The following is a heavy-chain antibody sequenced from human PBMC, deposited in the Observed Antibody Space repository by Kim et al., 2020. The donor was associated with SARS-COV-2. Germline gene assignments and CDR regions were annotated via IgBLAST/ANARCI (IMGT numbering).Heavy chain of an antibody. D-gene: IGHD1-26*01. J-gene: IGHJ4*02. CDR3: ARSVGATYYFDY. Sequence: YYADSGKGRFTISRDNSKNTLYLQMNSLRAEDTAVYYCARSVGATYYFDYWGQGTLVTVSS. V-gene: IGHV3-66*01.